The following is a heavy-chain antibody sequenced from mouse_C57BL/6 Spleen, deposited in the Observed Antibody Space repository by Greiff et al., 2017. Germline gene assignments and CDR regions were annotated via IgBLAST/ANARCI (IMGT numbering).Heavy chain of an antibody. CDR1: GFSLTSYG. D-gene: IGHD2-3*01. Sequence: VQLQESGPGLVAPSQSLSITCTVSGFSLTSYGVHWVRQPPGKGLEWLVVIWSDGSTTYNSALKSRLSISKDNSKSQVFLKMNSLQTDDTAMYYCARGGYYDYYAMDYWGQGTSVTVSS. CDR3: ARGGYYDYYAMDY. V-gene: IGHV2-6*03. J-gene: IGHJ4*01. CDR2: IWSDGST.